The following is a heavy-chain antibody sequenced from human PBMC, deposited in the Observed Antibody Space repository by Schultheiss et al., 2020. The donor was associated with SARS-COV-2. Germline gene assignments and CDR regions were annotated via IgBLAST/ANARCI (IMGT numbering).Heavy chain of an antibody. V-gene: IGHV1-69*04. D-gene: IGHD3-22*01. CDR3: AREGGTHYYDSSGYYYGYFQH. Sequence: SVKVSCKASGGTFSSYAISWVRQAPGQGLEWMGIINPSGGSTSYAQKFQGRVTITADKSTSTAYMELSSLRSEDTAVYYCAREGGTHYYDSSGYYYGYFQHWGQGTLVTVSS. J-gene: IGHJ1*01. CDR1: GGTFSSYA. CDR2: INPSGGST.